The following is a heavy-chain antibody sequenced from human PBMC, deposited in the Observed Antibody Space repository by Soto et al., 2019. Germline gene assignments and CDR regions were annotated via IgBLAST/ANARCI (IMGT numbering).Heavy chain of an antibody. CDR3: ARGYISYDSSGYYAETFDY. J-gene: IGHJ4*01. Sequence: QVQLVQSGAEVKKPGASVKVSCKASGYTFTSYGISWVRQAPGQGLEWMGWISAYNGNSNYAQKLQRRVTMTTDTSTSTAYLELRSLRSDDTASYYCARGYISYDSSGYYAETFDYWCQGTLVTVSS. CDR2: ISAYNGNS. V-gene: IGHV1-18*01. CDR1: GYTFTSYG. D-gene: IGHD3-22*01.